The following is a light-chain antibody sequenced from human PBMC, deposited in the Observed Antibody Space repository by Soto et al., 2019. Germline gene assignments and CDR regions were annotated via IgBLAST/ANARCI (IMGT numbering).Light chain of an antibody. V-gene: IGLV2-14*01. CDR1: SSDIGGYNY. CDR2: EVS. CDR3: RSLRV. Sequence: QSALTQPPSVSGSPGQSITISCTGTSSDIGGYNYVSWYQHHPGKAPKLMIYEVSNRPSGVSNRFSGSKSGNTASLTISGLQAEDEADYYCRSLRVVGTGTKLTVL. J-gene: IGLJ1*01.